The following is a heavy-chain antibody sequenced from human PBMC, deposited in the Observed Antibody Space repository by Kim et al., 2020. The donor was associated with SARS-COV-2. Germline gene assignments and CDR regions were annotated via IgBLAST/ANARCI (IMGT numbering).Heavy chain of an antibody. D-gene: IGHD3-10*01. CDR2: ISAYNGNT. CDR1: GYTFTSYG. V-gene: IGHV1-18*01. CDR3: ALQVEGAYYYGSGSPLFGDY. J-gene: IGHJ4*02. Sequence: ASVKVSCKASGYTFTSYGISWVRQAPGQGLEWMGWISAYNGNTNYAQKLQGRVTMTTDTSTSTAYMELRSLRSDDTAVYYCALQVEGAYYYGSGSPLFGDYWGQGTLVTVSS.